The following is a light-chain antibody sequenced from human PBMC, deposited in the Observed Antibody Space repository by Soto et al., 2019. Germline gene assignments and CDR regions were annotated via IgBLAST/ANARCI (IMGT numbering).Light chain of an antibody. CDR1: QSISSY. J-gene: IGKJ1*01. CDR3: QQSYSTLWT. V-gene: IGKV1-39*01. CDR2: AAS. Sequence: DIQMTQSPSSLSASVGDRVTITCRASQSISSYLNWYQQKPGKAPKLLIYAASSLQSGVPSRFSGSRSGTEFTLTISRMQPEDVATYYCQQSYSTLWTCGQGTKVDIK.